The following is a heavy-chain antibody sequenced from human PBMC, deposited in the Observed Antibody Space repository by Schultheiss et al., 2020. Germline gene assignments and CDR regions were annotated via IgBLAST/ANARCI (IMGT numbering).Heavy chain of an antibody. D-gene: IGHD3-10*01. CDR2: INPNSGGT. CDR1: GYTFTGYY. CDR3: ARIRGDNWFDP. V-gene: IGHV1-2*06. Sequence: ASVKVSCKASGYTFTGYYMHWVRQAPGQGLEWMGRINPNSGGTNYAQKLQGRVTMTTDTSTSTAYMELRSLRSDDTAVYYCARIRGDNWFDPWGQGTLVTVSS. J-gene: IGHJ5*02.